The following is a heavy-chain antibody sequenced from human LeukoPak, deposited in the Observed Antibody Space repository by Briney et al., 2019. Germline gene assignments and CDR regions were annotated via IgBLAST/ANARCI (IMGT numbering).Heavy chain of an antibody. CDR1: GFTFSSYA. V-gene: IGHV3-23*01. CDR2: IRGSGDST. Sequence: PGGSLRLSCAASGFTFSSYAMSWVRQAPGKGLEWGSGIRGSGDSTYYADSVKGRFTIPRDNSKNTLYVVMDSQKAEDTAVYYCAKENWYFDLWGRGTLVTVSS. CDR3: AKENWYFDL. J-gene: IGHJ2*01.